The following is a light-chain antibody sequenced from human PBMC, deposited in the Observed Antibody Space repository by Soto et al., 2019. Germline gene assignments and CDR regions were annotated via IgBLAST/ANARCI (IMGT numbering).Light chain of an antibody. CDR2: GAS. J-gene: IGKJ1*01. Sequence: EIVTTQSPATLSVSPGERATRSCRASQSVSSNLAWYQQKPGQAPRLLIYGASTRATGIPARFSGSGSGTEFTLTISSLQSEDFAVYYCQQYNNWPRWTFGQGTKVDIK. V-gene: IGKV3-15*01. CDR1: QSVSSN. CDR3: QQYNNWPRWT.